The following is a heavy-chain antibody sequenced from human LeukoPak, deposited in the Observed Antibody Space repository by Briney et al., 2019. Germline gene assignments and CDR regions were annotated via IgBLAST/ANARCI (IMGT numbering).Heavy chain of an antibody. Sequence: SETQSLTCTVSGGSVSSSAYYWGWIRQPPEKGLEWIGNIYYSGSTYYNPSLKSRVTISIDTSKNQFSLKLSSVTAADTAVYYCARDGRFPPEVLPRYFDSWGQGTLVTVSS. J-gene: IGHJ4*02. D-gene: IGHD1-14*01. CDR2: IYYSGST. CDR3: ARDGRFPPEVLPRYFDS. V-gene: IGHV4-39*07. CDR1: GGSVSSSAYY.